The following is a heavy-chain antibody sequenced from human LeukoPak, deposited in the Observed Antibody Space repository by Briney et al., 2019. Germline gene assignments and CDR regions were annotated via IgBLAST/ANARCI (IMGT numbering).Heavy chain of an antibody. CDR2: IYYTGST. D-gene: IGHD6-13*01. CDR3: ARHVGIYTNSWYWFDP. CDR1: GGSISTYY. Sequence: PSETLSLTCTVSGGSISTYYCTWIRQPPGKGLEWIGDIYYTGSTNYNPSLNSRVSISLDTSKNQFSLRLTSVTAADTAVYYCARHVGIYTNSWYWFDPWGQGTLVTVSS. J-gene: IGHJ5*02. V-gene: IGHV4-59*08.